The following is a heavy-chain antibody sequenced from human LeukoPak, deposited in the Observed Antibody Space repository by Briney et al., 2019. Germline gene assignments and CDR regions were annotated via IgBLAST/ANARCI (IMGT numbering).Heavy chain of an antibody. J-gene: IGHJ4*02. CDR2: ISYDGSNK. Sequence: GGSLRLSCAASGFTFSSYAMSWVRQAPGKGLEWVAVISYDGSNKYYADSVKGRFTISRDNAKNSLYLQMNSLRAEDTAVYYCARLAARLIDYWGQGTLVTVSS. CDR1: GFTFSSYA. D-gene: IGHD6-6*01. V-gene: IGHV3-30-3*01. CDR3: ARLAARLIDY.